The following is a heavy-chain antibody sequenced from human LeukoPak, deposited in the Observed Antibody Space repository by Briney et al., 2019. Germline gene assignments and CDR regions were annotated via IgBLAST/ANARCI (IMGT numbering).Heavy chain of an antibody. Sequence: PSETLSLTCTVSGGSISSSSYYWGWIRQPPGKGLEWIVSIYYSGSTYYNPSLKSRVTISVDTSKNQFSLKLSSVTAADTAVYYCARHRGSDWDPFDYWGQGTLVTVSS. CDR3: ARHRGSDWDPFDY. CDR1: GGSISSSSYY. J-gene: IGHJ4*02. CDR2: IYYSGST. D-gene: IGHD2-21*02. V-gene: IGHV4-39*01.